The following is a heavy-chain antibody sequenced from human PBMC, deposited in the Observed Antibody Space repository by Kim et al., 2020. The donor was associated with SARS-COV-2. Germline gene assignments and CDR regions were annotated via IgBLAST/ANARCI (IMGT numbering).Heavy chain of an antibody. D-gene: IGHD3-10*01. J-gene: IGHJ6*02. CDR2: INQGGNEK. V-gene: IGHV3-7*03. CDR1: GFTFNNYW. CDR3: ARDVIGFGELPDYYYGMDV. Sequence: GGSLRLSCEASGFTFNNYWMSWVRQAPGKGLEWVANINQGGNEKYYVGSVRGRFTVSRDNAESSLYLQMNNLRVEDTAIYYCARDVIGFGELPDYYYGMDVWGQGTTVTVSS.